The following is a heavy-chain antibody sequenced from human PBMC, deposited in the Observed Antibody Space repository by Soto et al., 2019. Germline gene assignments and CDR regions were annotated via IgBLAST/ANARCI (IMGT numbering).Heavy chain of an antibody. D-gene: IGHD3-22*01. Sequence: GWSLRLSCASSVFTFISYAMHWVRQAPGKGLEWVAVISYDGSNKYYADSVKGRFTISRDNSKNTLYLQMNSLRAEDTAVYYCATYYYDSSGYSATTRFDYWGQGTLVTVSS. CDR2: ISYDGSNK. V-gene: IGHV3-30-3*01. J-gene: IGHJ4*02. CDR1: VFTFISYA. CDR3: ATYYYDSSGYSATTRFDY.